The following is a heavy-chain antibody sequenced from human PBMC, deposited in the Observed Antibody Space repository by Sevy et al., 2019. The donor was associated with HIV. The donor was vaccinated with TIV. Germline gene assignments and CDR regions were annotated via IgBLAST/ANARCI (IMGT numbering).Heavy chain of an antibody. CDR3: AKAAGGCSSTSCYTDYYYYGMDV. V-gene: IGHV3-9*01. CDR1: GFTFDDYA. CDR2: TSCNSGSI. Sequence: GGSLRLSCAASGFTFDDYAMHWVRQAPGKGLEWVSGTSCNSGSIGYADSVKGRFTISRDNAKNSLYLQMNSLRAEDTALYYCAKAAGGCSSTSCYTDYYYYGMDVWDQGTTVTVSS. J-gene: IGHJ6*02. D-gene: IGHD2-2*02.